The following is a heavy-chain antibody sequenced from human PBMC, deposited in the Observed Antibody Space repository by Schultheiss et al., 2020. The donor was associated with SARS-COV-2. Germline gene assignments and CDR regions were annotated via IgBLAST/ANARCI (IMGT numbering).Heavy chain of an antibody. V-gene: IGHV1-3*01. CDR3: ARDALLWFRSGGGYYYYGMDV. J-gene: IGHJ6*02. CDR1: GYTFTSYA. CDR2: INAGNGNT. Sequence: ASVKVSCKASGYTFTSYAMHWVRQAPGQRLEWMGWINAGNGNTKYSQKFQGRVTITADKSTSTAYMELSSLRSEDTAVYYCARDALLWFRSGGGYYYYGMDVWGQGTTVTVSS. D-gene: IGHD3-10*01.